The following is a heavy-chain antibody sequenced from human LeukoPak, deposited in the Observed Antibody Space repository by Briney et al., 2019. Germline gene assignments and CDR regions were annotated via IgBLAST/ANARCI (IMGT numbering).Heavy chain of an antibody. D-gene: IGHD2-15*01. V-gene: IGHV3-23*01. CDR3: AKAPVTSCRGAFCYPFDS. CDR2: TSSSGAGK. Sequence: GGSLRLSCAASGFTFSSYSMNWVRQAPGKGLEWVSATSSSGAGKYYADSVRGRFTISRDNSRNTMYLQMNSLRAEDAAVYYCAKAPVTSCRGAFCYPFDSWGPGTVDTVSS. CDR1: GFTFSSYS. J-gene: IGHJ4*02.